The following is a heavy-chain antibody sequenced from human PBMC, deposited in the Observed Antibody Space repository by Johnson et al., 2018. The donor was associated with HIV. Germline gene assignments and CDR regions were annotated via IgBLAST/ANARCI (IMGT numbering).Heavy chain of an antibody. CDR1: GFTFSSYA. CDR2: ISGSGRST. CDR3: AREVHIVVVSSFRWAFDI. D-gene: IGHD2-21*01. V-gene: IGHV3-23*04. Sequence: VQLVESGGGLVQPGGSLRLSCAASGFTFSSYAMSWVRQAPGKGLVWVSAISGSGRSTYYADSVNGRFTISRDNSKNTLYLQMNSLRAEDTAVYYCAREVHIVVVSSFRWAFDIWGQGTLVTVSS. J-gene: IGHJ3*02.